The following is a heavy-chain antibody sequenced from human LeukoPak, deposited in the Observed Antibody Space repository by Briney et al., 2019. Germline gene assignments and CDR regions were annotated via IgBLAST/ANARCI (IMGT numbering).Heavy chain of an antibody. CDR2: IGSSSSYI. J-gene: IGHJ3*02. CDR1: GFTFSSYS. D-gene: IGHD2-8*01. Sequence: GGSLRLSCAASGFTFSSYSMNWVRQAPGKGLEWVSSIGSSSSYIHYADSVKGRFTISRDNAKNSLYLQMNSLRAEDTAVYYCARRTRDDAFDIWGQGTMVTVSS. V-gene: IGHV3-21*01. CDR3: ARRTRDDAFDI.